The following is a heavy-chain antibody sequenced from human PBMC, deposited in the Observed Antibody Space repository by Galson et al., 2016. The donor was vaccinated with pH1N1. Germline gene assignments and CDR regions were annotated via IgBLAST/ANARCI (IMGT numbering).Heavy chain of an antibody. CDR1: GYSFTRYW. D-gene: IGHD4-17*01. CDR3: ARQYDFGDYRGDAFDI. Sequence: QSGAEVKKPGESLKISCKASGYSFTRYWIAWVRQVPGKGLEWVGVVNPGGSTIRYSPPFQGQATISSDKSINTAYLQWISLKASDTATYYCARQYDFGDYRGDAFDIWGQGTMVIVS. CDR2: VNPGGSTI. J-gene: IGHJ3*02. V-gene: IGHV5-51*03.